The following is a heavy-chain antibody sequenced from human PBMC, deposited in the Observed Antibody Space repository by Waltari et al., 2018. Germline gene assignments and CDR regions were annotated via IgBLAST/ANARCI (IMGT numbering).Heavy chain of an antibody. CDR3: ARGRGNGGNWNYRGCYFDY. CDR1: GGSISSGGYS. V-gene: IGHV4-30-2*01. Sequence: QLQLQESGSGLVKPSQTLSLTCAVSGGSISSGGYSWSWIRQPPGTGLEWIGYIYHSGNTYYNPSLKSRVTISVDRSKNQFSLKLSSVTAADTAVYYCARGRGNGGNWNYRGCYFDYWGQGTLVTVSS. D-gene: IGHD1-7*01. CDR2: IYHSGNT. J-gene: IGHJ4*02.